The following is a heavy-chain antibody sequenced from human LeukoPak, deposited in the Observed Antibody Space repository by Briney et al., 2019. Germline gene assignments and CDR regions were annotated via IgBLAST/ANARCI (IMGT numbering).Heavy chain of an antibody. CDR2: LNPSGGST. CDR1: GYTCTTYY. V-gene: IGHV1-46*01. J-gene: IGHJ4*02. D-gene: IGHD6-13*01. Sequence: ASVNLFCRASGYTCTTYYMHWVRQAPGQGLEWMGILNPSGGSTTYAQKFQGRVTMTRDTSTSTVYMELSSLRSEDTAVYYCARDGSTWQFDYWGQGTLVTVSS. CDR3: ARDGSTWQFDY.